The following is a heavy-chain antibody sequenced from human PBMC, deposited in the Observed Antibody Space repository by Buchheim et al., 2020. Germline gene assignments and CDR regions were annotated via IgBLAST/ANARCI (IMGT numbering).Heavy chain of an antibody. CDR2: IYYSGST. Sequence: QVQLQQWGAGLLKPSETLSLTCAVYGGSFSGYYWSWIRQHPGKGLEWIGYIYYSGSTYYNPSLKSRVTISVDTSKNQFSLKLSSVTAADTAVYYCARVSGSSGYYSKHAFDIWGQGT. CDR1: GGSFSGYY. D-gene: IGHD3-22*01. CDR3: ARVSGSSGYYSKHAFDI. J-gene: IGHJ3*02. V-gene: IGHV4-34*01.